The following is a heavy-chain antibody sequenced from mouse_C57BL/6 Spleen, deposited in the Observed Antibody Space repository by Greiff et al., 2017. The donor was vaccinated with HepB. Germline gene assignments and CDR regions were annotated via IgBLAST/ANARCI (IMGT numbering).Heavy chain of an antibody. CDR3: AKEGIATVVADYAMDY. CDR2: INPYNGGT. D-gene: IGHD1-1*01. CDR1: GYTFTDYY. J-gene: IGHJ4*01. Sequence: EVQLQQSGPVLVKPGASVKMSCKASGYTFTDYYMNWVKQSHGKSLEWIGVINPYNGGTSYNQKFKGKATLTVDKSSSTAYMELNSLTSEDSAVYDWAKEGIATVVADYAMDYWGQGTSVTVSS. V-gene: IGHV1-19*01.